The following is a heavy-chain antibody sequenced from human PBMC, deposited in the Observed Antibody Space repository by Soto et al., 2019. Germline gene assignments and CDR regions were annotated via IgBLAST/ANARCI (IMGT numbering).Heavy chain of an antibody. CDR2: INPNSGGT. CDR1: GYTFTGYY. CDR3: ARASSRAYYYYYMDV. D-gene: IGHD6-6*01. J-gene: IGHJ6*03. V-gene: IGHV1-2*04. Sequence: ASVKVSCKASGYTFTGYYMHWVRQAPGQGLEWMGWINPNSGGTNYAQKFQGWVTMTRDTSISTAYMELSRLRSDDTAVYYCARASSRAYYYYYMDVWGKGTTVTVSS.